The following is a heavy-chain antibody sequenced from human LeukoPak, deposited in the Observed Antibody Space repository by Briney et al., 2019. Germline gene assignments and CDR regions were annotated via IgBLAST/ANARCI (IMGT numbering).Heavy chain of an antibody. CDR1: GYTFTGYY. D-gene: IGHD2-15*01. Sequence: GASVKVSCKASGYTFTGYYMHWVRQAPGQGLEWMGWINPNSGGTNYAQKFQGRITMTRDTSTSTAYMELSSLRSEDTAVYYCARDYLKVVLAATAPSAGHMDNWGQGTLVTVSS. J-gene: IGHJ4*02. CDR3: ARDYLKVVLAATAPSAGHMDN. CDR2: INPNSGGT. V-gene: IGHV1-2*02.